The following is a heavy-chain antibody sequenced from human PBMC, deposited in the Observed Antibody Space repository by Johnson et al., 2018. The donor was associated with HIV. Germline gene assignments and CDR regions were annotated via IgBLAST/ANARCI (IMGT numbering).Heavy chain of an antibody. Sequence: QVQLVESGGGLVQPGGSLRLSCAASGFTVSSNYMSWVRQAPGKGLEWLAVISHDGSNKYYADSVKGRFTISRDISKNTLYLQMNSLRAEDTAVYYCARGRGDGFLDAFDIWGQGTMVTVSS. D-gene: IGHD3-16*01. CDR3: ARGRGDGFLDAFDI. J-gene: IGHJ3*02. V-gene: IGHV3-30*03. CDR2: ISHDGSNK. CDR1: GFTVSSNY.